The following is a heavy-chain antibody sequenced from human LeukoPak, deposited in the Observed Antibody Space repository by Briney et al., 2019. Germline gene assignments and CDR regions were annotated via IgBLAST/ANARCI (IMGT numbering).Heavy chain of an antibody. J-gene: IGHJ2*01. D-gene: IGHD3-22*01. Sequence: GGSLRLSCAASGFTVSSNYMSWVRQAPGKGLEWASVIYSGGSTYYADSVKGRFTISRDNSKNTLYLQMNSLRAEDTAVYYCARDRSSMYYDSSGYYYRYWYFDLWGRGTLVTVSS. CDR2: IYSGGST. CDR1: GFTVSSNY. CDR3: ARDRSSMYYDSSGYYYRYWYFDL. V-gene: IGHV3-53*01.